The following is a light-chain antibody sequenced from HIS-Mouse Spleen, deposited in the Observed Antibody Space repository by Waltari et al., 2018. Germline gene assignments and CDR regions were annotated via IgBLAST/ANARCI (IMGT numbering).Light chain of an antibody. CDR1: SLRSYY. CDR2: GKN. J-gene: IGLJ3*02. V-gene: IGLV3-19*01. CDR3: NSRDSSGNHWV. Sequence: SSELTQDPAVSVALGQTVRLTCQGDSLRSYYASWYQQKPGPAPVLVIYGKNNRPSGIPDRFSGSSSGNTASLTITGAQAEDEADYYCNSRDSSGNHWVFGGGTKLTVL.